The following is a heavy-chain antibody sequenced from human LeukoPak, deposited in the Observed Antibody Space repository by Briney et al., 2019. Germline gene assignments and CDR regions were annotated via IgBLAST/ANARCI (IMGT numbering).Heavy chain of an antibody. D-gene: IGHD6-6*01. CDR2: IYGGGST. CDR1: GFTVSSNY. V-gene: IGHV3-66*01. J-gene: IGHJ4*02. Sequence: GGSLRLSCAASGFTVSSNYMSWVRQAPGKGLEWVSVIYGGGSTYYADSVKGRFTISRDNAKNTLYLQMNSLRAEDTAVYYCARYEFSSSPIGYWGQGTLVTVSS. CDR3: ARYEFSSSPIGY.